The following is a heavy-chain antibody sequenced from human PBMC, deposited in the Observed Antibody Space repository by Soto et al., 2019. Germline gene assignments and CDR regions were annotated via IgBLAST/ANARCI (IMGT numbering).Heavy chain of an antibody. CDR1: GFTFSSYA. V-gene: IGHV3-30-3*01. CDR3: AIQFQDIVVVVAATGYYYGMDV. CDR2: ISYDGSNK. Sequence: GGSLRLSCAASGFTFSSYAMHWVRQAPGKGLEWVAVISYDGSNKYYADSVKGRFTISRDNSKNTLYLQMNSLRAEDTAVYYCAIQFQDIVVVVAATGYYYGMDVWGQGTTVTVSS. J-gene: IGHJ6*02. D-gene: IGHD2-15*01.